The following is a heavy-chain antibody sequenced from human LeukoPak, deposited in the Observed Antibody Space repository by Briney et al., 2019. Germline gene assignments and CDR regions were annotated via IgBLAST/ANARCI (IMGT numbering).Heavy chain of an antibody. D-gene: IGHD5-24*01. V-gene: IGHV1-8*01. CDR1: GYTFTSYD. CDR2: MNPNSGNT. CDR3: AREGMATIPTALEY. J-gene: IGHJ4*02. Sequence: GASVKVSCKASGYTFTSYDINWVRQATGQALEWMGWMNPNSGNTGYAQKFQGRVTMTRNTSINTAYMEVSSLRSEDTAVYYCAREGMATIPTALEYWGQGTLVTVSS.